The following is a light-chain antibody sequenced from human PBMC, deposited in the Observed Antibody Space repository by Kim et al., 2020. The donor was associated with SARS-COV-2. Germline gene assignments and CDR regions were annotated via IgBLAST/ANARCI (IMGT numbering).Light chain of an antibody. CDR2: YDS. CDR3: QVWDSSSDHV. Sequence: VAPGKTARITCGGNNIGSKSVHWYQQKPGQAPVLVIYYDSDRPSGIPERFSGSNSGNTATLTISRVEAGDEADYYCQVWDSSSDHVFGTGTKVTVL. J-gene: IGLJ1*01. CDR1: NIGSKS. V-gene: IGLV3-21*04.